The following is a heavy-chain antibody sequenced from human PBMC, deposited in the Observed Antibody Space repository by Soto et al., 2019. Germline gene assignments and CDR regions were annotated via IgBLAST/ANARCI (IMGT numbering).Heavy chain of an antibody. CDR1: GACLFGFH. D-gene: IGHD3-16*01. CDR2: LIHGGST. CDR3: ATSPLGSDYVRKNWSAVGDSFDI. V-gene: IGHV4-34*12. Sequence: PSSSXSLTCSIYGACLFGFHLTVLRQAPGKGLECIGELIHGGSTNYNPSLKSRVSFSLDTSKNQFSLHLMSVTAADTAVYYCATSPLGSDYVRKNWSAVGDSFDIWGRRPMLTV. J-gene: IGHJ3*02.